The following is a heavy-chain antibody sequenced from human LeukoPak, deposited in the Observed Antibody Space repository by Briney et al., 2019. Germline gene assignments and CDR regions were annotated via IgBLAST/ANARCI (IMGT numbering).Heavy chain of an antibody. CDR3: ARGGNTWDDYHYMDV. J-gene: IGHJ6*03. V-gene: IGHV4-59*01. Sequence: PSEALSLTCSVSGGSISNVYWSWIRQPPGKELEWIGYISNSGSTDYNPSLQSRVTISVDTSKNQISLKLSSMTAADTAVYYCARGGNTWDDYHYMDVWGKGTTVTVSS. D-gene: IGHD1-26*01. CDR1: GGSISNVY. CDR2: ISNSGST.